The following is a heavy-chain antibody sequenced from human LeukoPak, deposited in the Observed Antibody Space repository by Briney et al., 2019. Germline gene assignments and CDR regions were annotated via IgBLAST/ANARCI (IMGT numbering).Heavy chain of an antibody. CDR1: GYSISSGYY. D-gene: IGHD3-10*01. CDR2: IFHSGST. V-gene: IGHV4-38-2*01. Sequence: SETLSLTCAVSGYSISSGYYWGWIRQPPGKGLEWIGSIFHSGSTYYNPSLKSRVNMSVDTSKNQFSLKLSSVTAADTAVYYCARASGSYGSGSYYYYGMDVWGKGTTVTVSS. J-gene: IGHJ6*04. CDR3: ARASGSYGSGSYYYYGMDV.